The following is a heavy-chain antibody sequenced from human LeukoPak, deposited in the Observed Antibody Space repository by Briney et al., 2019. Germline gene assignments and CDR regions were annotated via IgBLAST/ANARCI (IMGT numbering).Heavy chain of an antibody. V-gene: IGHV1-18*01. Sequence: ASVKVSCKASGYTFTSYGITWVRQAPGQGLEWMGWISAYNGNTNHAQKLQCRVTMTTDASTSTVYMELRSLRSDDTAVYYCARGPYSGSYFAPYYFDYWGQGTLVTVSS. D-gene: IGHD1-26*01. CDR3: ARGPYSGSYFAPYYFDY. CDR1: GYTFTSYG. CDR2: ISAYNGNT. J-gene: IGHJ4*02.